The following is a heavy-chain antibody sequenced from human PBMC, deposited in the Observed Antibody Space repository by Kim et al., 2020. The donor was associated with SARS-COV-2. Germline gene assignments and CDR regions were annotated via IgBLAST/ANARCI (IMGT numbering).Heavy chain of an antibody. V-gene: IGHV7-4-1*02. D-gene: IGHD2-2*01. Sequence: TYAQGLTGRLVFSFDTSVSTAYLQISSLTAEDTAVYYCAGAAASTGGAFEIWGQGTMVTVSS. J-gene: IGHJ3*02. CDR3: AGAAASTGGAFEI.